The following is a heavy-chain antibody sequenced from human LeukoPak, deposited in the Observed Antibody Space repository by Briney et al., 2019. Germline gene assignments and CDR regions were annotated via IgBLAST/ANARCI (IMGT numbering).Heavy chain of an antibody. CDR1: GHTFTGYY. CDR3: ARVMGGLVIAAFDI. D-gene: IGHD3-3*01. Sequence: GASVKVSCKASGHTFTGYYMHWVRQAPGQGLEWMGWINPNSGGTNYAQKFQGRVTMTRDTSISTAYMELSRLRSDDTAVYYCARVMGGLVIAAFDIWGQGTMVTVSS. CDR2: INPNSGGT. V-gene: IGHV1-2*02. J-gene: IGHJ3*02.